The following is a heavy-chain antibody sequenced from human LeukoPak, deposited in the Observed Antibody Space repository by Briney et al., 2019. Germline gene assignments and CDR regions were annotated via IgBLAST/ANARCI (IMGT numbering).Heavy chain of an antibody. V-gene: IGHV4-59*08. CDR1: GGSISSYY. CDR2: IYYSGST. Sequence: SETLSLTCTVSGGSISSYYWSWIRQPPGKGLEWIGYIYYSGSTNYNPSLKSRVTISVDTSKNQFSLKLSSVISADTAVYYCARRGGGYAVGLFDYWGQGTLVTVST. D-gene: IGHD5-12*01. J-gene: IGHJ4*02. CDR3: ARRGGGYAVGLFDY.